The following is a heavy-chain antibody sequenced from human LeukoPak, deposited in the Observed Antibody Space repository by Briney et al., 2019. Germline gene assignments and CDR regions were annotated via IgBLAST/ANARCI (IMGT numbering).Heavy chain of an antibody. J-gene: IGHJ4*02. CDR2: INHSGST. Sequence: SETLSLTCAVYGGSFSGYYWSLIRQPPGKGLEWIGEINHSGSTNYNPSLKSRVTISVDTSKNQFSLKLSSVTAADMAVYYCARPGGITMVRGVIDWGQGTLVTVSS. CDR3: ARPGGITMVRGVID. CDR1: GGSFSGYY. D-gene: IGHD3-10*01. V-gene: IGHV4-34*01.